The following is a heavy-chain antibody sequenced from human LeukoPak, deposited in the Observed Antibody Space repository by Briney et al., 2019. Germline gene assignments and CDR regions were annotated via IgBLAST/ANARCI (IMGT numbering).Heavy chain of an antibody. D-gene: IGHD6-19*01. V-gene: IGHV4-59*01. CDR3: ARVGYTSGWRFDY. Sequence: PSETLSLTCTVSGGSISGYYWSWIRQPPGKGLEWIGYFYYSGITSYNPSLKSRVSISVDTSKNQFSLKLTSVTAADTAVYYCARVGYTSGWRFDYWGQGTLVTVSS. CDR1: GGSISGYY. CDR2: FYYSGIT. J-gene: IGHJ4*02.